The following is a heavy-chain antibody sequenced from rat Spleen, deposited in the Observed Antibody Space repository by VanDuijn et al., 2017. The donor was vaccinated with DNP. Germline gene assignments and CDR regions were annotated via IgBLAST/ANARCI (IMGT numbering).Heavy chain of an antibody. Sequence: VQLKESGPGLVQPSQTLSLTCTVAGFSLTSYNVHWVRQPPGNKLEWMGSINSAGTTKYNPSLKSRISITRDTSKNQLFLQVNSVTTEDTATYYCARWPGYNPPYAMDAWGQGTSVTVSS. D-gene: IGHD1-4*01. V-gene: IGHV3-3*01. CDR1: GFSLTSYN. CDR3: ARWPGYNPPYAMDA. J-gene: IGHJ4*01. CDR2: INSAGTT.